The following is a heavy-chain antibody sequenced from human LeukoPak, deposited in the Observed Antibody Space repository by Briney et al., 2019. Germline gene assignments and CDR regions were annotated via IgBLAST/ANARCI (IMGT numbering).Heavy chain of an antibody. Sequence: GGSLRLSCAASGFMFSSNWMSWVRLAPGKGLEWVANIKEDGTETYYVDSVKGRFTISRDNSKNTVFLQMNSLKPEDTAVYYCAKVHSYGWLHNFDYWGQGTLVTVSS. CDR3: AKVHSYGWLHNFDY. V-gene: IGHV3-7*01. J-gene: IGHJ4*02. CDR1: GFMFSSNW. CDR2: IKEDGTET. D-gene: IGHD5-24*01.